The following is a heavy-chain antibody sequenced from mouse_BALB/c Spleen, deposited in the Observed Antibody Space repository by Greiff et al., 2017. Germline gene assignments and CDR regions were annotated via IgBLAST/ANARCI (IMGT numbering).Heavy chain of an antibody. CDR3: ARVPHYYGPYYAMDY. D-gene: IGHD1-2*01. J-gene: IGHJ4*01. CDR1: GFTFTDYY. V-gene: IGHV7-3*02. Sequence: EVMLVESGGGLVQPGGSLRLSCATSGFTFTDYYMSWVRQPPGKALEWLGFIRNKANGYTTEYSASVKGRFTISRDNSQSILYLQMNTLRAEDSATYYCARVPHYYGPYYAMDYWGQGTSVTVSS. CDR2: IRNKANGYTT.